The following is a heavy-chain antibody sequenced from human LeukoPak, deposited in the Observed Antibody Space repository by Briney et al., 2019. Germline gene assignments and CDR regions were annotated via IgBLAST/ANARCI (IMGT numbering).Heavy chain of an antibody. CDR1: GGTFSSYA. CDR2: IIPIFGIA. D-gene: IGHD3-22*01. CDR3: ARVHYDSSGTHHPVDY. Sequence: SVKVSCKASGGTFSSYAISWVRQAPGQGLEWMGRIIPIFGIANYAQKFQGRVTITADKSTSTAYMELSSLRSEDTAVYYCARVHYDSSGTHHPVDYWGQGTLVTVSS. V-gene: IGHV1-69*04. J-gene: IGHJ4*02.